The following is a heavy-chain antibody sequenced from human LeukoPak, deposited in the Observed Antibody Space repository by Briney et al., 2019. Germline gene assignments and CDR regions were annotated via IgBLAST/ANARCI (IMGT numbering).Heavy chain of an antibody. CDR1: GLPLSRYW. D-gene: IGHD6-13*01. CDR2: RNEDGSEK. Sequence: GGSLRLSCAASGLPLSRYWMSSVPQAPGKGLEYMDNRNEDGSEKYYVDSVKGRFTISRDNAKNSLLLQMNSLRDEDTAVYYCARDTSAERGQQLANWGQGTLVTVSS. CDR3: ARDTSAERGQQLAN. V-gene: IGHV3-7*04. J-gene: IGHJ4*02.